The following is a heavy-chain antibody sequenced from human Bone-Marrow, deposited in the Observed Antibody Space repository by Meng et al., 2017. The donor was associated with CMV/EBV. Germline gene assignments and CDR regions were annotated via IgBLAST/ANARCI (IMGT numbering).Heavy chain of an antibody. CDR3: ARLGPWQWLVSPHWYFDL. CDR2: INHRGST. D-gene: IGHD6-19*01. J-gene: IGHJ2*01. Sequence: GSLRLSCAVYGVSFSGYYWSWIRQPPGKGLEWIGEINHRGSTNYNPSLKSRVTISVDTSKNQFSLKLSSVTAADTAVYYCARLGPWQWLVSPHWYFDLWGRGTLVTVSS. V-gene: IGHV4-34*01. CDR1: GVSFSGYY.